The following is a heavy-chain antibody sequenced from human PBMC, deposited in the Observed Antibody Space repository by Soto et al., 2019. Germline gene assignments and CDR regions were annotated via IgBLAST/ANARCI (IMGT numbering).Heavy chain of an antibody. CDR3: AGSYGPSVS. V-gene: IGHV3-30-3*01. CDR1: GFTFSDYA. CDR2: ISYDGGNK. J-gene: IGHJ5*02. Sequence: QVQLVESGGGVVQPGRSLRLSCAASGFTFSDYAMHWVRQAPGKGLEWVAVISYDGGNKYYADSVKGRFTSSRDNSKNTLSLKINSLRAEDTAVYYCAGSYGPSVSWGQGTLVTVSS. D-gene: IGHD4-17*01.